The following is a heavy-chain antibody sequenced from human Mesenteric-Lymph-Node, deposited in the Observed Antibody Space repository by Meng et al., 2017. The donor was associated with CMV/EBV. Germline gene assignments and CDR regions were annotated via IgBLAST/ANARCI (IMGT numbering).Heavy chain of an antibody. Sequence: ASVKVSCKVSGYTLTGLSMHWVRQAPGKGLEWMGGFDPEDDETIYAQKFQGRVTMTEDTSTDTAYMELSSLRSEDTAVYYCAAQWVVAAKGGLHYWGQGTLVTVSS. J-gene: IGHJ4*02. V-gene: IGHV1-24*01. CDR3: AAQWVVAAKGGLHY. CDR2: FDPEDDET. CDR1: GYTLTGLS. D-gene: IGHD2-15*01.